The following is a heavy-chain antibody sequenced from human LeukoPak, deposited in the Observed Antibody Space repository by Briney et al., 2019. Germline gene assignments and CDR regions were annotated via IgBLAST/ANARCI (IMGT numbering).Heavy chain of an antibody. D-gene: IGHD3-10*01. CDR2: ISGSGGST. CDR1: GFTFSSYA. Sequence: GGSLRLSCAASGFTFSSYAMSWVRQAPGKGLEWVSAISGSGGSTYYADSVKGRFTISRDNAKNSLYLQMNSLRAEDTAVYYCARRAVYYYGSGSYYTDYYYYYMDVWGKGTTVTISS. V-gene: IGHV3-23*01. CDR3: ARRAVYYYGSGSYYTDYYYYYMDV. J-gene: IGHJ6*03.